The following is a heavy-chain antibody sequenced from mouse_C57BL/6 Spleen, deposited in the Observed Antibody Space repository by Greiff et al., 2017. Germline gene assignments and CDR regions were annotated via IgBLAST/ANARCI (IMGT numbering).Heavy chain of an antibody. V-gene: IGHV1-19*01. Sequence: EVQLQQSGPVLVKPGASVKMSCKASGYTFTDYYMNWVKQSHGKSLEWIGVINPYNGGTSYNQKFKGKATLTVDKSSSTAYMELNSLTSEDSAVYYCARRTYGSSFYWYFDVWGTGTTVTVSS. CDR2: INPYNGGT. J-gene: IGHJ1*03. CDR1: GYTFTDYY. CDR3: ARRTYGSSFYWYFDV. D-gene: IGHD1-1*01.